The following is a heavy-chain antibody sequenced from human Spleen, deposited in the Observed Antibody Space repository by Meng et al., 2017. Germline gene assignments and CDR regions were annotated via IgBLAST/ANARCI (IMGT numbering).Heavy chain of an antibody. CDR3: ASEYYDILTGYYCYFDY. CDR1: GGSFSGYY. CDR2: INHSGST. D-gene: IGHD3-9*01. Sequence: GSLRLSCAVYGGSFSGYYWSWIRQPPGKGLEWIGEINHSGSTNYNPSLKSRVTISVDTSKNQFSLKLSSVTAADTAVYYCASEYYDILTGYYCYFDYWGQGTLVTVSS. V-gene: IGHV4-34*01. J-gene: IGHJ4*02.